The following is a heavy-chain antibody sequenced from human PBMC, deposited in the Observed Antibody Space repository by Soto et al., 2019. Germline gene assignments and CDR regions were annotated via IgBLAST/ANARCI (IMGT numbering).Heavy chain of an antibody. V-gene: IGHV3-23*01. D-gene: IGHD2-15*01. CDR1: GFTFSSYA. CDR2: ISGSGGST. J-gene: IGHJ3*02. Sequence: EVQLLESVGGLVQPGGSLRLSCAASGFTFSSYAMSWVRQAPGKGLEWVSAISGSGGSTYYADSVKGRFTISRDNSKNTLYLQMNSLRAEDTAVYYCAKDPPVVVVAANEADAFDIWGQGTMVTVSS. CDR3: AKDPPVVVVAANEADAFDI.